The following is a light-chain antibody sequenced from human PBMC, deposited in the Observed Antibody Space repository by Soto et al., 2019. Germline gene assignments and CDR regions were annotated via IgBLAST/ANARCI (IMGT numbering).Light chain of an antibody. V-gene: IGKV1-33*01. J-gene: IGKJ5*01. CDR2: AAS. CDR1: QSISSY. Sequence: IHMTHSPASLSASVLDRVTITCRASQSISSYLNWYQQKPGKAPKLLIYAASSLQSGVPSRFSGSGSGTDFTFTISRLQPEDIATYYCQQYENLPTFGQGTRLEI. CDR3: QQYENLPT.